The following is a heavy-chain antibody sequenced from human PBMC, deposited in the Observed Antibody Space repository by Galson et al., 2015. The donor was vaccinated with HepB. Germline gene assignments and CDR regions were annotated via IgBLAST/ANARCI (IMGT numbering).Heavy chain of an antibody. J-gene: IGHJ2*01. CDR1: GFSFDDYG. Sequence: SLRLSCAASGFSFDDYGMSWVRQAPGKGLEWVSGINWNGGSTGYADSVKGRFTISRDNAKNSLYLQMNSPRAEDSAFYHCARAPFSYGDLRYFDLWGRGTLVTVSS. CDR3: ARAPFSYGDLRYFDL. V-gene: IGHV3-20*01. D-gene: IGHD4-17*01. CDR2: INWNGGST.